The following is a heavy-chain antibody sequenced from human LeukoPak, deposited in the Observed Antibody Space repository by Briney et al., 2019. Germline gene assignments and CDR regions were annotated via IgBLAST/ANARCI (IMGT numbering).Heavy chain of an antibody. CDR3: ARVAYRYSINDWSRTGLGAYATKYYYYMDV. V-gene: IGHV4-34*01. CDR1: GGSFSDYS. J-gene: IGHJ6*03. CDR2: INHNGGT. Sequence: SETLSLTCAVYGGSFSDYSWTWIRQAPGEGLEWIGEINHNGGTNHNPSLVSRVTISVDTSKNQFSLKVSSVTAADTAVYYCARVAYRYSINDWSRTGLGAYATKYYYYMDVWGKGTTVTVSS. D-gene: IGHD3-9*01.